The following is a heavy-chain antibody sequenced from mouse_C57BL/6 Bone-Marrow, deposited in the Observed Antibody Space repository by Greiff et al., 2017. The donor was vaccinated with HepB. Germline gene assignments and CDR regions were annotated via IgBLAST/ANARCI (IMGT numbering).Heavy chain of an antibody. V-gene: IGHV7-3*01. CDR2: IRNEANGYTT. D-gene: IGHD1-1*01. J-gene: IGHJ3*01. Sequence: EVQLVESGGGLVQPGGSLSLSCAASGFTFTDYYMSWVRQPPGKALEWLGFIRNEANGYTTEYSASVKGRFTISRDNSQSILYLQMNALRAEDSATYYCARLDYYGSSYWGQGTLVTVSA. CDR3: ARLDYYGSSY. CDR1: GFTFTDYY.